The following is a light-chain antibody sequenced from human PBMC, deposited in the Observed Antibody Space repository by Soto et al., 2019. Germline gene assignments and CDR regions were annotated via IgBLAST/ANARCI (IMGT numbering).Light chain of an antibody. Sequence: EVVLTQSPGTLSLSPGGRATLSCRASQSVSSSFLAWYQQKPGQAPRLLIYGASSRATGIPDRFSGSGSGTDFTLTINRLEPEDFAVYYCQQYHSSPYTLGQGTKLEIK. CDR3: QQYHSSPYT. CDR2: GAS. V-gene: IGKV3-20*01. CDR1: QSVSSSF. J-gene: IGKJ2*01.